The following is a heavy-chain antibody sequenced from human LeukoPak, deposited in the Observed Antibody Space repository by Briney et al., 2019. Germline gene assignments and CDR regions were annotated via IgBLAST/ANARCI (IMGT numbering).Heavy chain of an antibody. CDR2: ISYDGNNK. CDR3: AEEFDYAEDI. Sequence: GGSLRLSCAASGFTFSSYGMYWVRQALGKGLQWVAMISYDGNNKYYADSVKGRVTISRDNSKNTLSLQMNGLRGEDTGIYYCAEEFDYAEDIWGQGTMVTVSS. V-gene: IGHV3-30*18. J-gene: IGHJ3*02. D-gene: IGHD4-17*01. CDR1: GFTFSSYG.